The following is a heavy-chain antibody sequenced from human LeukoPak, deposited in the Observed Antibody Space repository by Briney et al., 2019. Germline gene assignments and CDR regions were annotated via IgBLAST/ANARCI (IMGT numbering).Heavy chain of an antibody. CDR2: ISSSSSYI. V-gene: IGHV3-21*01. CDR3: ARDDPGIAAAGTDAFDI. J-gene: IGHJ3*02. CDR1: GFTFTSYA. D-gene: IGHD6-13*01. Sequence: MSGGSLRLSCAASGFTFTSYALDWVRQAPGKGLEWVSSISSSSSYIYYADSVKGRFTISRDNAKNSLYLQMNSLRAEDTAVYYCARDDPGIAAAGTDAFDIWGQGTMVTVSS.